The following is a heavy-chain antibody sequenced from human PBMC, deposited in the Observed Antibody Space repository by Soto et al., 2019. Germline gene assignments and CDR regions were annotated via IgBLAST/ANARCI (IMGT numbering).Heavy chain of an antibody. CDR3: ARRIAAAGTFYYGMDV. Sequence: SGPTLVNPTQTLTLTCTFSGFSLSTSGMCVSWIRQPPGKALEWLALIDWDDDKYYSTSLKTMLTISKDTSKNQVVLTMTNMDPVDTATYYCARRIAAAGTFYYGMDVWGQGTTVTVSS. J-gene: IGHJ6*02. D-gene: IGHD6-13*01. CDR1: GFSLSTSGMC. V-gene: IGHV2-70*01. CDR2: IDWDDDK.